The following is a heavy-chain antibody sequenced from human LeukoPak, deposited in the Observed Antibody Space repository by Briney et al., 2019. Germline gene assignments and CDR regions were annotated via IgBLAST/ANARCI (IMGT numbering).Heavy chain of an antibody. CDR2: INWNGGST. Sequence: GGSLRLSCAASGFAFDDYGMSWVRQAPGKGLEWVSGINWNGGSTGYADSVKGRFTISRDNAKNSLYLQMNSLRAEDTASYHCARGSRSFYYYYMDVWGKGTTVTVSS. J-gene: IGHJ6*03. CDR1: GFAFDDYG. V-gene: IGHV3-20*01. CDR3: ARGSRSFYYYYMDV.